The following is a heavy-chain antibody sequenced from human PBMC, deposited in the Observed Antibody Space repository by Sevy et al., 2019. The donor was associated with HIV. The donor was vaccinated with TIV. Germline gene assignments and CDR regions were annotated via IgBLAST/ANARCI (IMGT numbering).Heavy chain of an antibody. CDR3: VRAPSWREGMDV. CDR1: GFSFSNYW. CDR2: INSDGSST. D-gene: IGHD3-3*01. J-gene: IGHJ6*02. Sequence: GGSLRLSCAASGFSFSNYWMHWVRQVSGKGLLWVSRINSDGSSTNYADSVKGRFTISRDNAKNTLHLQMNSLRGEDTAVYYCVRAPSWREGMDVWGQGTTVTVSS. V-gene: IGHV3-74*01.